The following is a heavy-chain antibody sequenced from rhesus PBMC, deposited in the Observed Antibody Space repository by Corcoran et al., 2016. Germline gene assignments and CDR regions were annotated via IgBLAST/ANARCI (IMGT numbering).Heavy chain of an antibody. J-gene: IGHJ2*01. Sequence: QVQLQESGPGLLKPSDTLSLPCAVSGGSISGGYGWGWVRQPPGEGLEGIGSIYSIHATPYYNPSRKSRVTISTDTSKNQFSLKLSSVTAADTAVHYCARVGATVTIKNWYFDIWGPGTPITISS. CDR3: ARVGATVTIKNWYFDI. D-gene: IGHD4-35*01. V-gene: IGHV4S7*01. CDR1: GGSISGGYG. CDR2: IYSIHATP.